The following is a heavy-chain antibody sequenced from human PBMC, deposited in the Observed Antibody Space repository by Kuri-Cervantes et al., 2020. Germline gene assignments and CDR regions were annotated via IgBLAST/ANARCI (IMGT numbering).Heavy chain of an antibody. CDR2: ISGIGGNR. CDR1: GFTFSNYA. V-gene: IGHV3-23*01. CDR3: ARDLDV. Sequence: LSLTCAASGFTFSNYAMSWVRQAPGKGLEWVSGISGIGGNRYYAESVKGRFTISRDNSKNTLYLQMNSLRSEDTAVYFCARDLDVWGKGTTVTVSS. J-gene: IGHJ6*04.